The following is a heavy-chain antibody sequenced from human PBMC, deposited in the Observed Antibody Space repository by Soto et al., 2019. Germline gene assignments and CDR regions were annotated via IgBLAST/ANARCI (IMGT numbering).Heavy chain of an antibody. D-gene: IGHD2-21*01. CDR2: IYSGGST. CDR1: GFTVSSNY. CDR3: ARVGLNIVGGAFDI. Sequence: EVQLVESGGGLVQPGGSLRLSCAASGFTVSSNYMSWVRQAPGKGLEWVSVIYSGGSTYYADSMKGRFTISRDNSKNTLYLQMNSLRAEDTAVYYCARVGLNIVGGAFDIWGQGTMVTVSS. V-gene: IGHV3-66*01. J-gene: IGHJ3*02.